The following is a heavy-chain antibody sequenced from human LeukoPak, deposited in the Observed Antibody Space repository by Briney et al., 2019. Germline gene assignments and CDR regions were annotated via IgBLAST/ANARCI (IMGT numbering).Heavy chain of an antibody. J-gene: IGHJ4*02. CDR3: ARVRTTRIVVES. D-gene: IGHD3-22*01. CDR1: GVSISGNDDY. V-gene: IGHV4-30-4*01. Sequence: SETLSLTCSVSGVSISGNDDYWGWLRQPPGKGLEWIGYIDNSGSTYYNPSLKSRVTVSKDTPKNHFSLKLTSVTAADTAVYYCARVRTTRIVVESWGQGTLVTVSP. CDR2: IDNSGST.